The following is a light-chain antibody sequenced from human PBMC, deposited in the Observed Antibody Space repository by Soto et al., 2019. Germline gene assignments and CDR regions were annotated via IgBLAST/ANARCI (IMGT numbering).Light chain of an antibody. CDR2: GVS. Sequence: DIQMTPSPSTLSASVGDRVTITCRASQTIGGWLAWFQQKPGKAPNLLIYGVSSVESGVPSRFSGIGSGTTFTLAISILPPDDFATYYCQHYADYSWTFGQGTKVEGK. J-gene: IGKJ1*01. CDR1: QTIGGW. V-gene: IGKV1-5*03. CDR3: QHYADYSWT.